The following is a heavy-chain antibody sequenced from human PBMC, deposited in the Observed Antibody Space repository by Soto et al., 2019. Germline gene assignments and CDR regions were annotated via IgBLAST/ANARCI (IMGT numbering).Heavy chain of an antibody. D-gene: IGHD3-22*01. Sequence: QVQLQESGPGLVKPSETLSLTCTVSGDSISSGTYYWSWIRQPPGKELEWIGYSYYRGSTNYNPSLKSRVTIPLETSKTQFSLNLNSVTAADTAGYYCARDLRDSSAYALWGQGTLVTVSS. J-gene: IGHJ4*02. V-gene: IGHV4-61*01. CDR2: SYYRGST. CDR1: GDSISSGTYY. CDR3: ARDLRDSSAYAL.